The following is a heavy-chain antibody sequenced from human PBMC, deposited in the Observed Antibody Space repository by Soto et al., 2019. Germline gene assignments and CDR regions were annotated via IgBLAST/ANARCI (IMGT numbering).Heavy chain of an antibody. Sequence: QVQLAESGGGVVQSGRSLRLSCAASGFTFSSYGMHWARQAPGKGLEWVAVIWYDGSNKYYAASVKGRFTISRDNSKNTLYLQMSSLRAEDTAVYYCARDRGGFGDNDYWGQGTLVTVSS. V-gene: IGHV3-33*01. CDR3: ARDRGGFGDNDY. J-gene: IGHJ4*02. CDR2: IWYDGSNK. D-gene: IGHD4-17*01. CDR1: GFTFSSYG.